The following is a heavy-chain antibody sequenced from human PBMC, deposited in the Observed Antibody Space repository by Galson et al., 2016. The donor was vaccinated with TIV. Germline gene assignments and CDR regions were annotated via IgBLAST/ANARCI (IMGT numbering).Heavy chain of an antibody. D-gene: IGHD2-2*01. CDR1: GDSVSSDSAA. CDR3: TRAAGKNGASCYATCETFDI. CDR2: TYYRSRWYY. V-gene: IGHV6-1*01. Sequence: CAISGDSVSSDSAAWNWVRQSPSRGLEWLGRTYYRSRWYYDHKVSVKSRITINPDTSMNQFSLQLNSVTPEDTAVYYCTRAAGKNGASCYATCETFDIWGQGTMVTVSS. J-gene: IGHJ3*02.